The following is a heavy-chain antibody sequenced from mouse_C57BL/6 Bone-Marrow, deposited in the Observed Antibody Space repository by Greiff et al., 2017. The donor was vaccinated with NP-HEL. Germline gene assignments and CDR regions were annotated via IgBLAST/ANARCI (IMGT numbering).Heavy chain of an antibody. J-gene: IGHJ3*01. Sequence: VKLMESGAELVKPGASVKMSCKASGYTFTTYPIEWMKQNHGKSLEWIGNFHPYNDDTKYNEKFKGKATLTVEKSSSTVYLELSRLTSDDSAVYYCARDYYGSGPGFAYWGQGTLVTVSA. D-gene: IGHD1-1*01. V-gene: IGHV1-47*01. CDR3: ARDYYGSGPGFAY. CDR1: GYTFTTYP. CDR2: FHPYNDDT.